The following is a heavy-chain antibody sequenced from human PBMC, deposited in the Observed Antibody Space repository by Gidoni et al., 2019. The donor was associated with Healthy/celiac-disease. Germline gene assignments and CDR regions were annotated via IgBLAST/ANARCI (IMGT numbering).Heavy chain of an antibody. CDR2: ISYDGSNK. CDR3: AREDDSSGFY. V-gene: IGHV3-30-3*01. D-gene: IGHD3-22*01. Sequence: QVQLVASGGGVVQPGRSLRLSCAASGFTFSSYAMHWVRQAPGKGPEWVAVISYDGSNKYYADSVKGRFTISRDNSKNTLYLQMNSLRAEDTAVYYCAREDDSSGFYWGQGTLVTVSS. J-gene: IGHJ4*02. CDR1: GFTFSSYA.